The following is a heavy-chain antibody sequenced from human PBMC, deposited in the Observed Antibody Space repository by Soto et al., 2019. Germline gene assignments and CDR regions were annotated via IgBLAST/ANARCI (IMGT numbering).Heavy chain of an antibody. CDR3: ARDGDFWSELDY. CDR2: INAGNGNT. D-gene: IGHD3-3*01. V-gene: IGHV1-3*01. J-gene: IGHJ4*02. Sequence: ASVKVSCKASGYTFTSYAMHWVRQAPGQRLEWMGWINAGNGNTKYSQKFQGRVTITRDTSASTAYMELSSLRSEDTAVYYCARDGDFWSELDYWGQGTLVTVSS. CDR1: GYTFTSYA.